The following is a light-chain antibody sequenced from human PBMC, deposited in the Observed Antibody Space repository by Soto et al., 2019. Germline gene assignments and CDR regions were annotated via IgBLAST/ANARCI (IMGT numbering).Light chain of an antibody. CDR2: SNN. V-gene: IGLV1-44*01. Sequence: QSVLTQPPSASGTPGQRVTISCSGSSSNIGSNTVSWYQQHPLSAPKLLIYSNNQRPSGVPDRFSGSKSATSASLAISGLQSEDEADYYCAAWDGSLNGRVFGGGTKLTVL. CDR3: AAWDGSLNGRV. J-gene: IGLJ3*02. CDR1: SSNIGSNT.